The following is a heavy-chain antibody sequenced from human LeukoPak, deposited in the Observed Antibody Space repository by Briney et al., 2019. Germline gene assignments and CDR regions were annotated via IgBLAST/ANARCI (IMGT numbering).Heavy chain of an antibody. CDR1: GGSFSGYY. Sequence: SETLSLTCAVYGGSFSGYYWSWIRQPPGKGLEWIGEINHSGSTNYNPSLKSRVTISVDTSKNQFSLKLSSVTAADTAVYYYARGRYDYVWGSYRGKFDYWGQGTLVTVSS. J-gene: IGHJ4*02. CDR2: INHSGST. CDR3: ARGRYDYVWGSYRGKFDY. V-gene: IGHV4-34*01. D-gene: IGHD3-16*02.